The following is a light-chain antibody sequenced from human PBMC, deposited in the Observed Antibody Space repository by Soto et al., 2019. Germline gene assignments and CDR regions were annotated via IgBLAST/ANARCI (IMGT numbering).Light chain of an antibody. CDR3: SSYRSGGTFV. CDR1: SSDAATYDY. Sequence: QSVLTQPASVSGSPGQSITISCTGTSSDAATYDYVSWYQHHPGKAPKLLIYEVSNRPSGVSNRFSGSKSGNTASLTISGLQAEDEADYYCSSYRSGGTFVFGSGTKVTVL. J-gene: IGLJ1*01. CDR2: EVS. V-gene: IGLV2-14*01.